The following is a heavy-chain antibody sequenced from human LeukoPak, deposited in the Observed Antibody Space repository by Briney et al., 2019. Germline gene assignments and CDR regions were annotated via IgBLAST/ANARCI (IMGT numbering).Heavy chain of an antibody. CDR1: GYTFTSYY. Sequence: GASVKVSCKASGYTFTSYYMHWVRQAPGQGLEWMGIINPGGGSTSYAQKFQGRVTMTRDTSTSTVYMELSSLRSEDTAVYYCARRDSGYDYYYYGMDVWGQGTTVTVSS. CDR2: INPGGGST. CDR3: ARRDSGYDYYYYGMDV. V-gene: IGHV1-46*01. D-gene: IGHD5-12*01. J-gene: IGHJ6*02.